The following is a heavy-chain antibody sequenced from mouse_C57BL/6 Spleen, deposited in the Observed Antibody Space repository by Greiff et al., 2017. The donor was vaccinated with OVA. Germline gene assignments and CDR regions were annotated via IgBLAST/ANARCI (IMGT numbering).Heavy chain of an antibody. CDR1: GYTFTSYW. D-gene: IGHD3-2*02. CDR3: ARPLDSSGYGFAY. J-gene: IGHJ3*01. CDR2: IDPSDSYT. Sequence: QVQLQQPGAELVRPGTSVKLSCKASGYTFTSYWMHWVKQRPGQGLEWIGVIDPSDSYTNYNQKFKGKATLTVDTSSSTAYMQLSSLTSEDSAVYYCARPLDSSGYGFAYWGQGTLVTVSA. V-gene: IGHV1-59*01.